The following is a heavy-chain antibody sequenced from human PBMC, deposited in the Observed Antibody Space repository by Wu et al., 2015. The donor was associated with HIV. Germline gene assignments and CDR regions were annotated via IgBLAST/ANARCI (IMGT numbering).Heavy chain of an antibody. Sequence: QVQLVQSGAEVKKPGSSVKVSCKASGGTFSSYAISWVRQAPGQGLEWMGGIIPIFGTANYAQKFQGRVTITTDESTSTAYMELSSLRSEDTAVYYCARLTYYDSSGYYYYGMDVWGQGDHGSPSP. J-gene: IGHJ6*02. CDR3: ARLTYYDSSGYYYYGMDV. CDR2: IIPIFGTA. V-gene: IGHV1-69*05. D-gene: IGHD3-22*01. CDR1: GGTFSSYA.